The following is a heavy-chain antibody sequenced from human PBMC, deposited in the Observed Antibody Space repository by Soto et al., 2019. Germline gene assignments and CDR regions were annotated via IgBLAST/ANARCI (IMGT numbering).Heavy chain of an antibody. V-gene: IGHV1-3*01. Sequence: ASVKVSCKASGFTFSIYAIHWVRQAPGQGLEWVGWVNGGSGSTKYSQKFQDRVTITRDTSAATSDMELKSLRPEDTGFYYCARPSLRGYMDLWAQGTLVTVSS. J-gene: IGHJ4*02. CDR3: ARPSLRGYMDL. CDR1: GFTFSIYA. CDR2: VNGGSGST. D-gene: IGHD3-16*02.